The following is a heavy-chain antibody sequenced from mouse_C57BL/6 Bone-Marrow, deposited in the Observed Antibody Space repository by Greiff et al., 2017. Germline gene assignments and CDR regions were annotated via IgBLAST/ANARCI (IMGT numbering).Heavy chain of an antibody. CDR1: GYAFSSSW. V-gene: IGHV1-82*01. CDR3: AHYGSSYPNWYVDV. J-gene: IGHJ1*03. D-gene: IGHD1-1*01. Sequence: QVQLQQSGPELVKPGASVKISCKASGYAFSSSWMNWVKQRPGKGLEWIGRIYPGDGDTNYNGKFKGKATLTADKSSSTAYMQLSSLTSEDSAVYFCAHYGSSYPNWYVDVWGTGTTVTVSS. CDR2: IYPGDGDT.